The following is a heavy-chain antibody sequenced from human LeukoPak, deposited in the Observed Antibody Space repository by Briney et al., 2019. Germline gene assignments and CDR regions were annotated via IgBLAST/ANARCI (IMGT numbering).Heavy chain of an antibody. CDR3: AKDGGGPLD. CDR2: IKQDGSEK. Sequence: GGSLRLSCAASGFSLRTSWMSWVRQVPGKGLEWVGNIKQDGSEKNYVDSVKGRFTISRDNAKNSLYLQMNSLRAEDTAVYYCAKDGGGPLDWGQGTLVTVSS. J-gene: IGHJ4*02. V-gene: IGHV3-7*04. CDR1: GFSLRTSW. D-gene: IGHD3-10*01.